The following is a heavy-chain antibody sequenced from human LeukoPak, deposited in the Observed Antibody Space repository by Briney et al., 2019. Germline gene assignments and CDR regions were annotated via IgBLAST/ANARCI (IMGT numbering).Heavy chain of an antibody. V-gene: IGHV1-8*01. Sequence: ASVKVSCKTSGFTFTIYDINWVRQATGQGLEWMGWMNGNSGDTGYAQKFQGRVTMTRNTSIGTAYMELSNLRSEDTAVYYCVRGRFIAGAGDWGQGTPVTVPS. CDR2: MNGNSGDT. J-gene: IGHJ1*01. CDR3: VRGRFIAGAGD. CDR1: GFTFTIYD. D-gene: IGHD1-26*01.